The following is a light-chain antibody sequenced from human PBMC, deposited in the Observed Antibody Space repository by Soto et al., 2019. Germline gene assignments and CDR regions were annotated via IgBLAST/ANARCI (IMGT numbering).Light chain of an antibody. CDR2: ENN. V-gene: IGLV1-51*02. CDR1: SSNIGNNY. CDR3: GTWDSSLSAWV. J-gene: IGLJ3*02. Sequence: QSVLTQPPSVSAAPGQKVTISCSGSSSNIGNNYVSWYQQLPGTAPKLLIYENNKRPSGIPERFSGSMSGTSATLGITGFQSGDEADDYCGTWDSSLSAWVFGGGTKVNVL.